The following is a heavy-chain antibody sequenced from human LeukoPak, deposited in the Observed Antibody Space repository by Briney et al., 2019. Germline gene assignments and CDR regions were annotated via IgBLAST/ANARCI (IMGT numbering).Heavy chain of an antibody. CDR2: ISGYNGNT. CDR3: ARDRVQIVGASSVYIQY. D-gene: IGHD1-26*01. J-gene: IGHJ1*01. CDR1: GYTFTTSG. Sequence: ASVKVSCKASGYTFTTSGISWVRQAPGQGLEWMGWISGYNGNTKYAQRFQGRVTMTTDTSTSTVYMDLRSLRSDDTAMYFCARDRVQIVGASSVYIQYWGQGTLVTVSS. V-gene: IGHV1-18*01.